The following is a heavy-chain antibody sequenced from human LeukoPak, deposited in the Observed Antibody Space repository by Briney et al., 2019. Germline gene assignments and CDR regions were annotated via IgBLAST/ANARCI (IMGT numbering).Heavy chain of an antibody. CDR1: GFTFSSYG. V-gene: IGHV3-30*02. J-gene: IGHJ6*03. Sequence: GGSLRLSCAASGFTFSSYGMHWVRQAPGKGLEWVAFIRYDGSNKYYADSVKGRFTISRDNSKNTLYLQMNSLRAEDTAVYYCAKPPAGGSFLGYYYYMDVWGKGTTVTVSS. D-gene: IGHD1-26*01. CDR2: IRYDGSNK. CDR3: AKPPAGGSFLGYYYYMDV.